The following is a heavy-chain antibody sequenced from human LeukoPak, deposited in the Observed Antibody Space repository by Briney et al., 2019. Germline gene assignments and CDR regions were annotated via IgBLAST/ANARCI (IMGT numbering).Heavy chain of an antibody. CDR1: GFTFSSYP. V-gene: IGHV3-30*01. J-gene: IGHJ4*02. CDR3: ARVAGWVAREGFGY. D-gene: IGHD1-26*01. CDR2: ISNDGSKK. Sequence: GGSLRLSCAASGFTFSSYPMHWVRQAPGKGVERVALISNDGSKKSYADSVKGRFNISRDNSKNTVDLQMNSLRAEDTAVYYCARVAGWVAREGFGYWGQGTLVTLSS.